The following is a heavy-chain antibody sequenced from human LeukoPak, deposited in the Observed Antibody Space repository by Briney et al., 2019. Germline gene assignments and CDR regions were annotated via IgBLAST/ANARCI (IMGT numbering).Heavy chain of an antibody. CDR3: ARDLGYGDPGVAYYFDY. D-gene: IGHD4-17*01. CDR1: GYTFTSYY. V-gene: IGHV1-46*01. Sequence: GASXKVSCKASGYTFTSYYMHWVGQAPGQGGEWMGIINPSGGSTSYAQKFQGRVTMPRDTSTSTVYMELSSLRSEDTAVYYCARDLGYGDPGVAYYFDYWGQGTLVTVSS. J-gene: IGHJ4*02. CDR2: INPSGGST.